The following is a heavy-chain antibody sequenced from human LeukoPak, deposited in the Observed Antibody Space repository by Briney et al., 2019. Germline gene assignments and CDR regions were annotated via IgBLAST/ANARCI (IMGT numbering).Heavy chain of an antibody. CDR1: GGTFSSCA. CDR2: ILPILGIA. CDR3: ARDRNYDMDF. Sequence: GSSVTVSFTASGGTFSSCAISWVRQAPAQGLEWMGIILPILGIANYAQKFQGRVTITADKSTSTAYMELSSPRSEDTAVYYCARDRNYDMDFWGQGTTVTVSS. J-gene: IGHJ6*02. V-gene: IGHV1-69*04.